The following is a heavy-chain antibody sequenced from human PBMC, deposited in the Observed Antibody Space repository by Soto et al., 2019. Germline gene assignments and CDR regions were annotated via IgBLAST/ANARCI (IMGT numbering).Heavy chain of an antibody. J-gene: IGHJ4*02. CDR1: GGSISSGDYY. CDR3: AREAKSTRGCSGGSCYYPYYFDY. D-gene: IGHD2-15*01. CDR2: IHYSGST. V-gene: IGHV4-30-4*01. Sequence: QVQLQESGPGLVKPSQTLSLTCTVSGGSISSGDYYWSWIRQPPGKGLEWIGYIHYSGSTYYNPSLKSRVTISVDTSKNQFSLKLSSVTAADTAVYYCAREAKSTRGCSGGSCYYPYYFDYWGQGTLVTVSS.